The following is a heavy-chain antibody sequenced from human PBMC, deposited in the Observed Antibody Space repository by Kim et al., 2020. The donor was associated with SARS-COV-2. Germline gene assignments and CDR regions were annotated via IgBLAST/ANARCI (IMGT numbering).Heavy chain of an antibody. CDR1: GGSISDYY. D-gene: IGHD3-22*01. Sequence: SETLSLTCTVSGGSISDYYWGWIRQPPGKGLEWLGYVFSSGNTKYNLSLKSRVTISVDISKNQFSLILNSVTAADTAQYYCARELLYYDTSGPVFDY. V-gene: IGHV4-59*01. J-gene: IGHJ4*01. CDR3: ARELLYYDTSGPVFDY. CDR2: VFSSGNT.